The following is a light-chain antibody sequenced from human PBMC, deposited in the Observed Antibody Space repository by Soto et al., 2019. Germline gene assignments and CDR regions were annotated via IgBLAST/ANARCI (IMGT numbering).Light chain of an antibody. Sequence: QTVLTQPASVSGSPGQSITISCTGTSSDVGSYNLVSWYQQHPGKAPKLMIYEVTKRPSGVSNRFSGSRSGNTASLTISGLQAEDEADYYCCSYAGSNTFWVFGGGTKVTVL. J-gene: IGLJ3*02. V-gene: IGLV2-23*02. CDR3: CSYAGSNTFWV. CDR2: EVT. CDR1: SSDVGSYNL.